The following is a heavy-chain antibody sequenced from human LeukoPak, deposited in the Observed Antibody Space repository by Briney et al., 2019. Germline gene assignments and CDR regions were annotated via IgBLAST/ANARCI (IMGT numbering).Heavy chain of an antibody. V-gene: IGHV4-59*08. D-gene: IGHD6-19*01. CDR3: ARHRDSSGWFGEGDY. Sequence: SETLSLTCTVSAYSITNNYYWSWIRQPPGKGLEWIGYIYYSGSTSYNPSLKSRVTISVDTSKNQFSLKLTSVTAADTAVYYCARHRDSSGWFGEGDYWGQGTLVTVSS. J-gene: IGHJ4*02. CDR1: AYSITNNYY. CDR2: IYYSGST.